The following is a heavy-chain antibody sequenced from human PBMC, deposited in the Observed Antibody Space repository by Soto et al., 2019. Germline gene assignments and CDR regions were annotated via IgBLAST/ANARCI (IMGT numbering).Heavy chain of an antibody. CDR3: ARRKYTSGWYGFDP. CDR1: GGSISSYY. V-gene: IGHV4-39*01. CDR2: IYYSGST. D-gene: IGHD6-19*01. Sequence: SETLSLTCTVSGGSISSYYWGWIRQPPGKGLEWIGSIYYSGSTSYHPSHSSRVTISVDTSKNQLSLKLSSVTAADTAVYYCARRKYTSGWYGFDPWGQGILVTVSS. J-gene: IGHJ5*02.